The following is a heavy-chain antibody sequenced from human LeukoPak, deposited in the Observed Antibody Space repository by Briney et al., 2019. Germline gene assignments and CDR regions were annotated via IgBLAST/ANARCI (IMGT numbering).Heavy chain of an antibody. CDR3: ARYTDYYDSSGYYSYFDY. J-gene: IGHJ4*02. CDR1: GGSISSGGYY. CDR2: IYYSGST. V-gene: IGHV4-31*03. Sequence: TPSETLSLTCTVSGGSISSGGYYWSWIRQHPGKGLEWIGYIYYSGSTYYNPSLKSRVTISVDTSKNQFSLKLSSVTAADTAVYYCARYTDYYDSSGYYSYFDYWGQGTLVTISS. D-gene: IGHD3-22*01.